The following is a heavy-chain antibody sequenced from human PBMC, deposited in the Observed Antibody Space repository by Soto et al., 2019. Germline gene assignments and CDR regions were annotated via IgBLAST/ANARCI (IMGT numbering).Heavy chain of an antibody. D-gene: IGHD6-13*01. CDR3: AKGLWYSSSWYSN. J-gene: IGHJ4*02. CDR1: GFTFSSYA. CDR2: ISGSGGST. Sequence: PGGSLRLSCAASGFTFSSYAMSWVRQAPGKGLEWVSAISGSGGSTYYADSVKGRFTISRDNSKNTLYLQMNSLRAKDTAVYYCAKGLWYSSSWYSNWGQGTLVTVSS. V-gene: IGHV3-23*01.